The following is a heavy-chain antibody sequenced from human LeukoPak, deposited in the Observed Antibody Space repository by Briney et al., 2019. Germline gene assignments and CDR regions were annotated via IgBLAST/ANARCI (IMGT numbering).Heavy chain of an antibody. J-gene: IGHJ3*02. V-gene: IGHV3-66*01. D-gene: IGHD6-19*01. CDR3: VLSDSGWPGAFDI. CDR2: IYSGGST. Sequence: PGGSLRLSCAASGFTFSSNYMSWVRQAPGKGREWGSVIYSGGSTYYSDSVKGRFTISRDNSKNTLYLQMNSLRAEDTAVYYCVLSDSGWPGAFDIWGQGTMVTVSS. CDR1: GFTFSSNY.